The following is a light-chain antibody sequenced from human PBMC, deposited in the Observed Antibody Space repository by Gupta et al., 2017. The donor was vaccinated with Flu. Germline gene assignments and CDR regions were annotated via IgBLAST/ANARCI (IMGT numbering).Light chain of an antibody. CDR2: EVS. CDR3: SSYTTISPV. J-gene: IGLJ3*02. V-gene: IGLV2-14*01. CDR1: SSDVGGYNS. Sequence: QSALTQPASASGSPGPSITIPRTGTSSDVGGYNSVSWYQHHPGKAPKLMIYEVSNRPSGVSNRFSGSKSGNTASLTISGLQAEDEADYYCSSYTTISPVFGGGTKLTVL.